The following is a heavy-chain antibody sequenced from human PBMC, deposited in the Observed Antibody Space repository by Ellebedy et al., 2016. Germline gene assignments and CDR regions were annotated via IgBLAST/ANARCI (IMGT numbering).Heavy chain of an antibody. CDR3: ARGPIWFGRSDAFDI. V-gene: IGHV4-39*07. D-gene: IGHD3-10*01. J-gene: IGHJ3*02. Sequence: SETLSLTXTVSGGSISSSSYYWGWIRQPPGKGLEWIGSIYYSGSTYYNPSLKSRVTISVDTSKNQFSLKLSSVTAADTAVYYCARGPIWFGRSDAFDIWGQGTMVTVSS. CDR1: GGSISSSSYY. CDR2: IYYSGST.